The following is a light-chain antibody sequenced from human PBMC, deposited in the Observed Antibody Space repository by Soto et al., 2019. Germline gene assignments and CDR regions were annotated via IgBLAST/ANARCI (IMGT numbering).Light chain of an antibody. CDR3: QQYGSSPTWT. CDR2: GAS. J-gene: IGKJ1*01. CDR1: HSVSSNY. Sequence: DSVLTQSPGTLSLSPGERATLSCRASHSVSSNYLAWYQQKPGQAPRLLIYGASTRATGIPDRFRGSGSGTDFTLTIRRLEPEDSAVYYCQQYGSSPTWTFGQGTKV. V-gene: IGKV3-20*01.